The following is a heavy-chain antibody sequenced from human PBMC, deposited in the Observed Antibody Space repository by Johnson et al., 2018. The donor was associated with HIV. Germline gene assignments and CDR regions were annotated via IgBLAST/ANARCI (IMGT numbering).Heavy chain of an antibody. CDR2: ISYDGSNK. D-gene: IGHD1-26*01. CDR3: ARALVEDAFDI. CDR1: GFTFSSYA. V-gene: IGHV3-30-3*01. J-gene: IGHJ3*02. Sequence: QVQLVESGGGVVQPGRSLRLSCAASGFTFSSYAMHWVRQAPGKGLEWVAVISYDGSNKYYEDSVKGRFTIARDHSKNTLYLQRNSLRAEDTAGDYRARALVEDAFDIWGQGTMVAVS.